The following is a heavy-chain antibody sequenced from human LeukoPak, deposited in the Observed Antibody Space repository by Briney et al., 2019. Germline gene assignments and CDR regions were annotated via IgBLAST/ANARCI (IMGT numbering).Heavy chain of an antibody. CDR3: VRDDGATKPC. CDR2: IKRDGSEK. Sequence: GGSLRLSFAASGFTLSSYWMSWVRQAPGKGLEWVANIKRDGSEKYYVDSVKGRFSISRDNAKNSLYLQMNSLRDEDTAVYYCVRDDGATKPCWGQGTLVTVSS. D-gene: IGHD1-26*01. CDR1: GFTLSSYW. J-gene: IGHJ4*02. V-gene: IGHV3-7*01.